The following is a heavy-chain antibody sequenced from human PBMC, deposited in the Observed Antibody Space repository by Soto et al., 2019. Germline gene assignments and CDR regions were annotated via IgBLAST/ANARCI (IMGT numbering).Heavy chain of an antibody. CDR3: AKGRIAVAGVYYFDY. D-gene: IGHD6-19*01. Sequence: GGSLRLSCAASGFTFSSYAMSWVRQAPGKGLEWVSAISGSGGSTYYADSVKGRFTISRDNSKNTLYLQMNSRRAEDTAVYSCAKGRIAVAGVYYFDYWGQGTLVTVSS. CDR2: ISGSGGST. V-gene: IGHV3-23*01. J-gene: IGHJ4*02. CDR1: GFTFSSYA.